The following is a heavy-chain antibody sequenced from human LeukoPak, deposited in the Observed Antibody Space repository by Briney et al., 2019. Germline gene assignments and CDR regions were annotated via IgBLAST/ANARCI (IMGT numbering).Heavy chain of an antibody. J-gene: IGHJ4*02. CDR1: GLTFSSYS. Sequence: PGGSLRLSCAASGLTFSSYSMNSVRQAPGKGLEWVSYISSSSSTIYYADSVKGRFTISRDNAKNSLYLQMNSLGDVDTAVNYCARFPHYYDSSGYSFWGQGTLVTVSS. D-gene: IGHD3-22*01. V-gene: IGHV3-48*02. CDR3: ARFPHYYDSSGYSF. CDR2: ISSSSSTI.